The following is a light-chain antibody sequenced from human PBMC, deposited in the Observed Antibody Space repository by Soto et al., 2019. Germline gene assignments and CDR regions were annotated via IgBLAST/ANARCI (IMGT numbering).Light chain of an antibody. CDR2: DNS. V-gene: IGLV1-51*01. Sequence: QSVLTQTPSVSAAAVQKVTISCSGSYSNIGSNFVSWYQHFPGSAPKLLIYDNSQRPSGIPDRFSGSKSGSSATLGITGLQTGDEADYYCATWDSSLSVVVFGGGTTLTVL. CDR1: YSNIGSNF. J-gene: IGLJ2*01. CDR3: ATWDSSLSVVV.